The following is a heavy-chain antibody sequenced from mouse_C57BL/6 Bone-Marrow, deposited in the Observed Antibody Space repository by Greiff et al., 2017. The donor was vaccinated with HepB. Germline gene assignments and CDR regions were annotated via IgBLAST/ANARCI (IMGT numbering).Heavy chain of an antibody. CDR3: TVLLYYDYDDYFDY. Sequence: EVKLVESGGGFVQPGGSMKLSCVASGFTFSNYWMNWVRQSPEKGLEWVAQIRLKSDNYATHYAESVKGRFTISRDDSKSSVYLQMNNLRAEDTGIYYCTVLLYYDYDDYFDYWGQGTTLTVSS. CDR2: IRLKSDNYAT. D-gene: IGHD2-4*01. V-gene: IGHV6-3*01. CDR1: GFTFSNYW. J-gene: IGHJ2*01.